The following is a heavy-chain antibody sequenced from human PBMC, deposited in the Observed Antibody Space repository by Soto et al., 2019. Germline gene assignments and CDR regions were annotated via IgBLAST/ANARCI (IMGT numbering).Heavy chain of an antibody. Sequence: QVQLVQSGAEVNKPGSSVKVSCKASGGTFSSYAISWVRQAPGQGLEWMGGIIPIFGTANYAQKCQGRVMITAYESTSTAYMALSSLSTQVTALDYCARVCSSGGSCYFAAYWGQGTLVTVSS. J-gene: IGHJ4*02. CDR2: IIPIFGTA. D-gene: IGHD2-15*01. CDR1: GGTFSSYA. CDR3: ARVCSSGGSCYFAAY. V-gene: IGHV1-69*01.